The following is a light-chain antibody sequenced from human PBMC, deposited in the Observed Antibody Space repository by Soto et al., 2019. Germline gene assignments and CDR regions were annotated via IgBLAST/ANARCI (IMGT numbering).Light chain of an antibody. CDR3: QQYSNWPPLT. CDR1: QGISSY. V-gene: IGKV1-9*01. CDR2: DAS. Sequence: IQLTQSPSSLSASVGDRVTITCRASQGISSYLGWYQQKPGKAPNLLIYDASTLHSGVPSRFSGGGSGTDFTLTISSLQPEDFATYYCQQYSNWPPLTFGGGTKVEIK. J-gene: IGKJ4*01.